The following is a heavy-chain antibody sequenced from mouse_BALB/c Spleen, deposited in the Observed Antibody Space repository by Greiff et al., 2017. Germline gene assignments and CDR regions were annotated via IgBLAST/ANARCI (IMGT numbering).Heavy chain of an antibody. Sequence: VQLQQSGAELVKPGASVKLSCKASGYTFTSYYMYWVKQRPGQGLEWIGEINPSNGGTNFNEKFKSKATLTVDKSSSTAYMQLSSLTSEDSAVYYCTREVVATDAMDYWGQGTSVTVSS. CDR2: INPSNGGT. V-gene: IGHV1S81*02. CDR3: TREVVATDAMDY. J-gene: IGHJ4*01. D-gene: IGHD1-1*01. CDR1: GYTFTSYY.